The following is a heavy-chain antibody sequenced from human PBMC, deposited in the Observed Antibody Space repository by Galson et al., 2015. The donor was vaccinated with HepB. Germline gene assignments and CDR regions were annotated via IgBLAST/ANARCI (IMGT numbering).Heavy chain of an antibody. V-gene: IGHV4-59*01. CDR2: IYYSGST. Sequence: SETLSLTCTVSGGSISSYYWSWIRQPPGKGLEWIGYIYYSGSTNYNPSLKSRVTISVDTSKNQFSLKLSSVTAADTAVYYCASWGSAVNTFEDWGQGTLVTVSS. CDR3: ASWGSAVNTFED. J-gene: IGHJ4*02. D-gene: IGHD7-27*01. CDR1: GGSISSYY.